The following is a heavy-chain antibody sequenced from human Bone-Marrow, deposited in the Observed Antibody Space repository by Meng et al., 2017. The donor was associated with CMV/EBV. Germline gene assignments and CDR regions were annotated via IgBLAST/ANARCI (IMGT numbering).Heavy chain of an antibody. CDR1: GFTVDTNY. J-gene: IGHJ4*02. Sequence: ETLSLTCAASGFTVDTNYMTWVRQAPGKGLEWVSVMYSGGYTYYADSVKGRFTISRDSSRNTLSLQMNSLRTEDTAVYYCVRSVGGVARHWGQGTLVTVSS. D-gene: IGHD3-16*01. CDR2: MYSGGYT. CDR3: VRSVGGVARH. V-gene: IGHV3-66*02.